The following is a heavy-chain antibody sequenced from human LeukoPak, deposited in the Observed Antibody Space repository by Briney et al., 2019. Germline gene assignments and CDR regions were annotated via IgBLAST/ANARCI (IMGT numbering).Heavy chain of an antibody. D-gene: IGHD3-22*01. J-gene: IGHJ3*02. CDR2: ISGSGGST. V-gene: IGHV3-23*01. CDR1: GFTFSSYA. CDR3: AKSRDSSGYPYDAFDI. Sequence: PGGSLRLSCAASGFTFSSYAMSWVRQAPGKGLEWVSAISGSGGSTYYADSVKGRFTISRDNSKNTLYLQMNSLRAEDTAVYYCAKSRDSSGYPYDAFDIWGQGTMVTVSS.